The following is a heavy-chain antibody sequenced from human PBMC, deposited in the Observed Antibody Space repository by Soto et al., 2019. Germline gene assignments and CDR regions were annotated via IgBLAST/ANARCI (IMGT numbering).Heavy chain of an antibody. Sequence: QVQLQESGPGLVKPSETLSLTCTVSSDSSSSYKWSWIRQTPGKGLEWIGYIDNNGGISYNPSLRSRITFPLSIDTSTKQVSLRLSSVTAADTAVYYCVRQGFGPLHGLVVVWGQGTTVTVSS. J-gene: IGHJ6*02. CDR2: IDNNGGI. CDR3: VRQGFGPLHGLVVV. CDR1: SDSSSSYK. D-gene: IGHD3-10*01. V-gene: IGHV4-59*08.